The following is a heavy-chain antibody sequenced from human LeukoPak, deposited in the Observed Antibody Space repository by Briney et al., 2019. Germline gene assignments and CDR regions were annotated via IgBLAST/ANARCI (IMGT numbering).Heavy chain of an antibody. V-gene: IGHV1-69*05. J-gene: IGHJ4*02. CDR1: GGTFSSYA. Sequence: SVKVSCKASGGTFSSYAISWVRQAPGQGLEWMGGIIPIFGTANYAQKFQERVTITRDMSTSTAYMELSSLRSEDTAVYYCAACSDFDSSSWYYFDYWGQGTLVTVSS. CDR2: IIPIFGTA. CDR3: AACSDFDSSSWYYFDY. D-gene: IGHD6-13*01.